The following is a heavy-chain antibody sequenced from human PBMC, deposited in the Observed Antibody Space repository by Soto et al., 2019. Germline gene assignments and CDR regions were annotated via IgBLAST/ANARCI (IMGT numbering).Heavy chain of an antibody. CDR2: IYHSGST. V-gene: IGHV4-4*02. J-gene: IGHJ4*02. D-gene: IGHD3-3*01. Sequence: SETLSLTCAVSGGSISSSNWWSWVRQPPGKGLEWIGEIYHSGSTNYNPSLKSRVTISVDKSKNQFSLKLSSVTAADTAVYYCARRVWDFWSGPLNYWGQGTLVTVSS. CDR3: ARRVWDFWSGPLNY. CDR1: GGSISSSNW.